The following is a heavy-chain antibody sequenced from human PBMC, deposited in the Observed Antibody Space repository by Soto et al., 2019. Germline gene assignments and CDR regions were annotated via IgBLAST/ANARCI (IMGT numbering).Heavy chain of an antibody. CDR2: IWSAGMT. CDR3: AREATMDL. Sequence: GVPIRLSCTAAGLNSSRKYMSWVRQAPGKGLEWVSVIWSAGMTYYADSVRGRFTISRDTLKNTLYLQMNSLRADDTALYYCAREATMDLSGQGTTVTVSS. V-gene: IGHV3-53*01. CDR1: GLNSSRKY. J-gene: IGHJ6*02.